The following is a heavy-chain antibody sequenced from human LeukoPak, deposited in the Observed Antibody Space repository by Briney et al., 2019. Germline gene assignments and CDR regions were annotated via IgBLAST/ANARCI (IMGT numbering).Heavy chain of an antibody. CDR2: ISGSGGST. CDR1: GFTFSSYG. Sequence: GGSLRLSCAASGFTFSSYGMSWVRQAPGKGLEWVSAISGSGGSTYYAASVKGRFTISRDNSKNTLFLQMNSLRAEDTAVYYCAREITMIVVVISHYYYMDVWGKGTTVTVSS. CDR3: AREITMIVVVISHYYYMDV. J-gene: IGHJ6*03. D-gene: IGHD3-22*01. V-gene: IGHV3-23*01.